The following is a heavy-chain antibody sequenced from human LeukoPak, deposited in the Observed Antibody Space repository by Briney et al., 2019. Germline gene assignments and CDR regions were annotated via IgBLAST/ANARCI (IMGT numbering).Heavy chain of an antibody. J-gene: IGHJ6*03. CDR1: GFPFSTYS. V-gene: IGHV3-48*01. Sequence: GGSLRLSCATSGFPFSTYSMNWVRQAPGKGLEWVSYISSSSTTIYYAESVKGRFTISRDNSKNTLYLQMNSLRAEDTAVYYCARSRDYYYYYYMDVWGKGTTVTVSS. CDR3: ARSRDYYYYYYMDV. CDR2: ISSSSTTI. D-gene: IGHD2-21*02.